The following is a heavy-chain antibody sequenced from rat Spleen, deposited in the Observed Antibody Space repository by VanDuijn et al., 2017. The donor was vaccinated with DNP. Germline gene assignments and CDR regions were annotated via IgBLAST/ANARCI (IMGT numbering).Heavy chain of an antibody. V-gene: IGHV5-29*01. J-gene: IGHJ2*01. CDR2: INYDGGRT. D-gene: IGHD1-12*02. CDR3: ARPDYYDGSYPHY. CDR1: GFTFSNYD. Sequence: EVQLVESGGGLVQPGRSLKLSCAASGFTFSNYDMAWVRQAPTKGLEWVVTINYDGGRTYYPDSVKGRFTVSRDNPENTVFLQVNSLTSVDTATYYCARPDYYDGSYPHYWGQGVMVTVSS.